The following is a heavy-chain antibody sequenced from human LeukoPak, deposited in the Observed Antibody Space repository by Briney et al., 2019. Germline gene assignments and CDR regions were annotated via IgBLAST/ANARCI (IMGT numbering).Heavy chain of an antibody. CDR2: MNQDGSEI. Sequence: PGGSLRLSCVGSGFTFSRYWLNWVRQAPGKGLEWVANMNQDGSEIYYLDSVKGRFTISRDNAKNSVYLQMNGLKAEDTAVYYCVRERGVAKGDYWGQGTLVTVSS. J-gene: IGHJ4*02. V-gene: IGHV3-7*01. D-gene: IGHD3-10*01. CDR3: VRERGVAKGDY. CDR1: GFTFSRYW.